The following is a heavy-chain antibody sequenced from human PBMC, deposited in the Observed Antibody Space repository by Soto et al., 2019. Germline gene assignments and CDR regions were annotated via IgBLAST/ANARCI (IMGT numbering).Heavy chain of an antibody. D-gene: IGHD5-18*01. CDR1: GGSFSGYY. Sequence: SETLSLTCAVYGGSFSGYYWSWIRQPPGKGLEWIGEINHSGSTNYNPSLKSRVTISLDTSKNQFSLKLSSVTAADTAVYYCARAYGYGDFDYWGQGTLVTVSS. V-gene: IGHV4-34*01. CDR3: ARAYGYGDFDY. J-gene: IGHJ4*02. CDR2: INHSGST.